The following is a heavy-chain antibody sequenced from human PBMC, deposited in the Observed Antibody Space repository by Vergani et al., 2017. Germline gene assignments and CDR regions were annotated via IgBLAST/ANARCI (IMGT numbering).Heavy chain of an antibody. D-gene: IGHD2-2*01. Sequence: QVQLQESGPGLVKPSEILSLTCTVSGGPISSYYWSWIRRPPGKGLEWIGYIYYSGSNNYNPSLKSRVTISVDTSKNQFSLKLSSVTAADTAVYYCARGGGYQLLSTAFDIWGQGTMVTVSS. CDR3: ARGGGYQLLSTAFDI. J-gene: IGHJ3*02. V-gene: IGHV4-59*01. CDR1: GGPISSYY. CDR2: IYYSGSN.